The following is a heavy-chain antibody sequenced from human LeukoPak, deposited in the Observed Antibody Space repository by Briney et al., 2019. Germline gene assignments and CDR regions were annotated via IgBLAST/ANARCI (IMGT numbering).Heavy chain of an antibody. D-gene: IGHD2-2*01. J-gene: IGHJ3*02. CDR3: ARHIRVPATAGKSNNAFDI. CDR1: GGSISSGAYY. CDR2: IYSSGNT. Sequence: PSETLSLTCTVSGGSISSGAYYWSWIRQHPGKGLEWIGYIYSSGNTYYNPSLKSRFTISVDTSKNQFSLRLSSVTAADTAVYYCARHIRVPATAGKSNNAFDIWGQGTMVTVSS. V-gene: IGHV4-31*03.